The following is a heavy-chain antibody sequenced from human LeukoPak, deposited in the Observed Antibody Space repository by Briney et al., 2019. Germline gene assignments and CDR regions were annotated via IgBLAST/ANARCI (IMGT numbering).Heavy chain of an antibody. CDR3: AKDRHIAAAGTFWFDP. V-gene: IGHV3-33*06. D-gene: IGHD6-13*01. Sequence: GRSLRLSCAASGFTFSSYGMHWVRQAPGKGLEWVAVIWYDGSNKYYADSVKGRFTISRDNSKNTLYLQMNSLRAEDTAVYYCAKDRHIAAAGTFWFDPWGQGTLVTVSS. J-gene: IGHJ5*02. CDR1: GFTFSSYG. CDR2: IWYDGSNK.